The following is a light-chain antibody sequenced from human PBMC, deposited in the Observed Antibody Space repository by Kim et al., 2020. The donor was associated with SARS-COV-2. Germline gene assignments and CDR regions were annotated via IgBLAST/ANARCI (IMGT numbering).Light chain of an antibody. Sequence: LSPGERAPLSCRASQSVDNRYVAWYQQKPGQAIRLVIYAASSRATGIPDRFSGSGSGTDFTLTISRLEPEDFAVYYCQQYGSPPTTFGQGTKLEI. CDR3: QQYGSPPTT. CDR2: AAS. CDR1: QSVDNRY. V-gene: IGKV3-20*01. J-gene: IGKJ2*01.